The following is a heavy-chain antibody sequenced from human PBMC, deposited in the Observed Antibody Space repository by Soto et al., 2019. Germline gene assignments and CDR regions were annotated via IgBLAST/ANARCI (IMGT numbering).Heavy chain of an antibody. CDR2: ISGSGGST. CDR3: AKRSSSSWYVVAY. CDR1: GFTFSSYA. J-gene: IGHJ4*02. Sequence: EVQLLESGGGLVQPGGSLRLSCAASGFTFSSYAMSWVRQAPGKGLEWVSAISGSGGSTYYADSVKGRFTISRDNSKNTRYLQMNSLRAGDTAVYYCAKRSSSSWYVVAYWGQGTLVTVSS. V-gene: IGHV3-23*01. D-gene: IGHD6-13*01.